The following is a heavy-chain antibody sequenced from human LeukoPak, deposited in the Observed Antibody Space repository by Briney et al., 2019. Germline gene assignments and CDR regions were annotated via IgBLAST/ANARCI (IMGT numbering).Heavy chain of an antibody. CDR3: AKDRNAGDTASLFDY. J-gene: IGHJ4*02. Sequence: GGSLRLSCAASGFTFSSYAMSWVRQAPGKGLEWVSAISGSGGSTNYADSVKGRFTISRDNSKNTLYLQMNSLRAEDTAVYYCAKDRNAGDTASLFDYWGQGTLVTVSS. V-gene: IGHV3-23*01. CDR2: ISGSGGST. CDR1: GFTFSSYA. D-gene: IGHD5-18*01.